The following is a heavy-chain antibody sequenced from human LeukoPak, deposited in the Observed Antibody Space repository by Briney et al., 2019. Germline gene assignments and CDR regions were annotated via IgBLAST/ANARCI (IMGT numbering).Heavy chain of an antibody. V-gene: IGHV4-39*02. CDR3: ARDSGDSSGYYYNWFDP. Sequence: SETLSLTCTVSSASITSSPYFWGWLRQSPGKGLEWIGSISYSGTTYYNPSLKSRVTISVDTSKNQFSLKLNSVTAADTAVYYCARDSGDSSGYYYNWFDPWGQGTLVTVSS. D-gene: IGHD3-22*01. CDR2: ISYSGTT. CDR1: SASITSSPYF. J-gene: IGHJ5*02.